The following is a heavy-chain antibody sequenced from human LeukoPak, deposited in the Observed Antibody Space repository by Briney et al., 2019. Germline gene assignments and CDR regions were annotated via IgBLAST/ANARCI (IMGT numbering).Heavy chain of an antibody. J-gene: IGHJ4*02. Sequence: GASVKVSCKASGGTFSSYAISWVRQAPGQGLEWMGGIIPIFGTANYAQKFQGRVTITADESTSTAYMELSSLRSEDTAVYYCARVWLRLKDPELTYWGQGTLVTVSS. CDR1: GGTFSSYA. CDR2: IIPIFGTA. D-gene: IGHD5-12*01. V-gene: IGHV1-69*13. CDR3: ARVWLRLKDPELTY.